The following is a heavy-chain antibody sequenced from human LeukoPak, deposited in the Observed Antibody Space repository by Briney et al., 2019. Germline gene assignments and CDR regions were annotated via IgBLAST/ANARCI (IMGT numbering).Heavy chain of an antibody. J-gene: IGHJ4*02. CDR2: MNPINGNT. Sequence: ASVKVSCKATGFTFTNYDINWVRQATGQGLEWMGWMNPINGNTGYAQKFQGRVTMTRDTSISTAYMELRSLTSADTAVYYCARGDSGSFSQFDCWGQGTLVTVSS. V-gene: IGHV1-8*01. D-gene: IGHD1-26*01. CDR3: ARGDSGSFSQFDC. CDR1: GFTFTNYD.